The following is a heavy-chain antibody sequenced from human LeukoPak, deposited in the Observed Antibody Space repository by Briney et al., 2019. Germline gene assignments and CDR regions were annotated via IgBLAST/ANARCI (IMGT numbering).Heavy chain of an antibody. D-gene: IGHD3-22*01. Sequence: GGSLRLSCAASGFTFSSYSMNWVRQAPGKGLEWVSSISSSSSYIYYADSVKGRFTISRDNAKNSLYLQMNSLRAEDTAVYYCARDDRSGYYQDYWGQGTLVTVPS. V-gene: IGHV3-21*01. CDR1: GFTFSSYS. J-gene: IGHJ4*02. CDR3: ARDDRSGYYQDY. CDR2: ISSSSSYI.